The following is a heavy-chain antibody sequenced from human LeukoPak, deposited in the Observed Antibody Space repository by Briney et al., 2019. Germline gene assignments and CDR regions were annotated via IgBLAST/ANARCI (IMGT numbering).Heavy chain of an antibody. V-gene: IGHV4-59*08. CDR3: AWIISATGTGGYYLNY. CDR1: GASIRSYY. Sequence: SETLSLTCNVSGASIRSYYWGWVRQSPGKGLEWIGYIYHSGSTNYNPSLRSRVAISVDTSKSQFSLNLNSVTAADTAVYYCAWIISATGTGGYYLNYWGQGTLVTVSS. CDR2: IYHSGST. D-gene: IGHD6-13*01. J-gene: IGHJ4*02.